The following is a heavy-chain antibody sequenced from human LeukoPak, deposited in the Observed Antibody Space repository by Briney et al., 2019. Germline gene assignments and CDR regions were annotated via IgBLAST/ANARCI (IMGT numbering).Heavy chain of an antibody. J-gene: IGHJ4*02. CDR1: GFTFSTYA. CDR3: AKDRGFGEYFPFFY. V-gene: IGHV3-23*01. D-gene: IGHD3-10*01. CDR2: ISGSGGST. Sequence: PGGSLRLSCAASGFTFSTYAMSWVRQTPEKGLEWVSAISGSGGSTYYADSVKGRFTISRDNSKNTLYLQMNSLRAEDTAVYYCAKDRGFGEYFPFFYWGQGPLVTVSS.